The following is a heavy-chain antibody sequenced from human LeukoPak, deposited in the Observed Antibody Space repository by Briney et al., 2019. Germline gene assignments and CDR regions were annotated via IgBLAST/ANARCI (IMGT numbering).Heavy chain of an antibody. D-gene: IGHD3-10*01. CDR3: ARSVYYYGSGSYYIVGFDY. Sequence: SGPTLVNPTETLTLTCAVSGFSLSNARMGVSWIRQPPGKALEWLAHIFSNDEKSYSTPLKSRLTISKDTSKSQVVLTMTNMDPVDTATYYCARSVYYYGSGSYYIVGFDYWGQGTLVTVSS. J-gene: IGHJ4*02. CDR1: GFSLSNARMG. V-gene: IGHV2-26*01. CDR2: IFSNDEK.